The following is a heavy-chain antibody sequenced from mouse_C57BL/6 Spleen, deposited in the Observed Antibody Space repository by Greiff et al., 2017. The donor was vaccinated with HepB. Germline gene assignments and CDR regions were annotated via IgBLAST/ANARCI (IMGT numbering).Heavy chain of an antibody. J-gene: IGHJ2*01. D-gene: IGHD1-1*01. CDR2: IDPSDSYT. Sequence: QVQLQQPGAELVKPGASVKLSCKASGYTFTSYWMQWVKQRPGQGLEWIGEIDPSDSYTNYNQKFKGKATLTVDTSSSTAYMQLSSLTSEDSAVYYCARGLTVVARFDYWGQGTTLTVSS. V-gene: IGHV1-50*01. CDR1: GYTFTSYW. CDR3: ARGLTVVARFDY.